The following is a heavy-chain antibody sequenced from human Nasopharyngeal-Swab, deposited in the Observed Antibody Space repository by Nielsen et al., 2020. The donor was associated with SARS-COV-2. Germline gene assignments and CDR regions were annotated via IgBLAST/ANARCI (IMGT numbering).Heavy chain of an antibody. CDR2: IGTAGDT. V-gene: IGHV3-13*01. D-gene: IGHD2-2*01. CDR3: AKRLSCTSTSCYAFDY. Sequence: GGSLRLSCAASGFTFSSYDMHWVRQATGKGLEWVSAIGTAGDTYYPGSVKGRFTISRDNSKNTLYLQMNSLRAEDTAVYYCAKRLSCTSTSCYAFDYWGQGTLVTVSS. J-gene: IGHJ4*02. CDR1: GFTFSSYD.